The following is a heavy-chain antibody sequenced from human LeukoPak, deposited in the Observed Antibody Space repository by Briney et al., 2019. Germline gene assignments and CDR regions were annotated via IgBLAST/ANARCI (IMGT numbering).Heavy chain of an antibody. CDR2: MNPNSGNT. V-gene: IGHV1-8*01. Sequence: ASVKVSCKASGYTFTSYDINWVRQATGQGLEWMGWMNPNSGNTGYAQKFQGRVTMTRNTSISTAYMELSSLRSEDTAVYCCARGCMRVRGVIRKYYMDVWGKGTTVTISS. CDR1: GYTFTSYD. D-gene: IGHD3-10*01. CDR3: ARGCMRVRGVIRKYYMDV. J-gene: IGHJ6*03.